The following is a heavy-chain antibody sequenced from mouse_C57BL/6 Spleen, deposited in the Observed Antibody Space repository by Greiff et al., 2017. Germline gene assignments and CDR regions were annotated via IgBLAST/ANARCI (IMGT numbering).Heavy chain of an antibody. CDR2: ISSGGSYT. V-gene: IGHV5-6*01. CDR3: TRQNYGYDGVGGYYAMGY. J-gene: IGHJ4*01. Sequence: EVHLVESGGDLVKPGGSLKLSCAASGFTFSSYGMSWVRQTPDKRLEWVATISSGGSYTYYPDSVKGRFTISSDNAKNTLYRQMSGLKSEETAMYYCTRQNYGYDGVGGYYAMGYWGQGTSVTVSS. CDR1: GFTFSSYG. D-gene: IGHD2-2*01.